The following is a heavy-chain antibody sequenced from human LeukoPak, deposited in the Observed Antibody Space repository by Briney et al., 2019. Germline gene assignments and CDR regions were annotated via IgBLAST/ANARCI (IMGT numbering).Heavy chain of an antibody. CDR2: IYDSGST. J-gene: IGHJ4*02. CDR3: ARRNPTAAGFG. V-gene: IGHV4-59*08. D-gene: IGHD6-13*01. CDR1: GASISGHY. Sequence: SETLSLTCTVSGASISGHYWNWIRQPPGKGLEWIGYIYDSGSTNYNPSLKSRVTFSDDTSKNQFSLNLTSVTAADTAVYYCARRNPTAAGFGWGQGTLVTVSS.